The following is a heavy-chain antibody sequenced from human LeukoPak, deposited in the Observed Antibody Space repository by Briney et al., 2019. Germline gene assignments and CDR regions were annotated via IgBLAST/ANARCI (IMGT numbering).Heavy chain of an antibody. V-gene: IGHV4-59*01. Sequence: AETLSLTCTVSGGSISSYYWSWRRQPPGKGVEWIGYIYYSGSTNYNPSLRSRVTISVDTSKNQFSLKLSSVTAADTAVYYCAGVPATAAFDPWGQGTLVTVSS. CDR3: AGVPATAAFDP. CDR1: GGSISSYY. CDR2: IYYSGST. D-gene: IGHD2-2*01. J-gene: IGHJ5*02.